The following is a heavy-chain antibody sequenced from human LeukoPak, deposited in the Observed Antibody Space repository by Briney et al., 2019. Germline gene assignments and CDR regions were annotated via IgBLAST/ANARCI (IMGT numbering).Heavy chain of an antibody. V-gene: IGHV4-61*02. J-gene: IGHJ4*02. CDR3: ANSIDFDYGDYYFDY. CDR2: IYTSGST. D-gene: IGHD4-17*01. CDR1: GGSISSGSYY. Sequence: PSETLSLTCTASGGSISSGSYYWSWIPQPAGKGLEWIGRIYTSGSTNYNPSLKSRVTISLDTSKNQFSLKLSSVTAGDTAVYYCANSIDFDYGDYYFDYWGQGALVTISS.